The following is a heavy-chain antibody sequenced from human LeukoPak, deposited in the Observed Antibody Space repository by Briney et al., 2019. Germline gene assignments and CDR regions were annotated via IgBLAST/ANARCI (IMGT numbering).Heavy chain of an antibody. CDR3: ATKQWLAPPPDS. CDR1: GFTFSNHA. J-gene: IGHJ4*02. CDR2: INTDGTVT. D-gene: IGHD6-19*01. V-gene: IGHV3-74*01. Sequence: GGSLRLSCAASGFTFSNHAMSWVRQAPGKGLESVSRINTDGTVTTYADSVKGRFTVSRDNADNTMFLQMNSVRDEDTAVYYCATKQWLAPPPDSWGQGTPVTVSS.